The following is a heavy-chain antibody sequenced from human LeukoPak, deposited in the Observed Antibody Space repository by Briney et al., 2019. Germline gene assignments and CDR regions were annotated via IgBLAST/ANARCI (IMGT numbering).Heavy chain of an antibody. D-gene: IGHD2-8*01. J-gene: IGHJ4*02. Sequence: ASVKVSCKASGYTFTSYGITWVRQAPGQGLEWMGWISAYSGNTNYAQKFQGRVTMTTDTSTSTVYMELRSLRSDDTAVYYCARTLHHDVLGEGYWGQGTLVTVSS. CDR1: GYTFTSYG. CDR2: ISAYSGNT. CDR3: ARTLHHDVLGEGY. V-gene: IGHV1-18*01.